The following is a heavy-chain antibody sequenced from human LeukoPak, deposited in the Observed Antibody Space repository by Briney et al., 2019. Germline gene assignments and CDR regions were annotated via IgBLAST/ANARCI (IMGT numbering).Heavy chain of an antibody. D-gene: IGHD1-14*01. V-gene: IGHV3-30*18. Sequence: GGSLRLSCAASEFTFSRYAMHWVRKAPGKGPEWLAIISYDGTKTYYADSVKGRFTISRDNSKNILYLQMNSPRTEDTGLYYCAKDNGKWDFLALFDHWGQGAHVIVS. CDR3: AKDNGKWDFLALFDH. J-gene: IGHJ4*02. CDR1: EFTFSRYA. CDR2: ISYDGTKT.